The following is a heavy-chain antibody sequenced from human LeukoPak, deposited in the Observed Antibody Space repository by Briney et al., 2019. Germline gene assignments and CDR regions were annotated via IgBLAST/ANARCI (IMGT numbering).Heavy chain of an antibody. CDR3: AKDLGYYYDSSGYYRTRNYYYCMDA. J-gene: IGHJ6*02. CDR1: GFTFSSYG. CDR2: IRYDGSNK. V-gene: IGHV3-30*02. Sequence: SGGSLRLSCAASGFTFSSYGMHWVRQAPGKGLEWVAFIRYDGSNKYYADSVKGRFTISRDNSKNTLYPQMNSLRAEDTAVYYCAKDLGYYYDSSGYYRTRNYYYCMDAWGQGTTVTVSS. D-gene: IGHD3-22*01.